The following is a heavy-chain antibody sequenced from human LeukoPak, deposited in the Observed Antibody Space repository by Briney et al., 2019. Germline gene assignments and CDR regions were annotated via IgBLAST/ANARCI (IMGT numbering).Heavy chain of an antibody. D-gene: IGHD3-10*01. Sequence: PSQTLSLTCAVSGGPFSGYFWSWIRQSSGKGLEWIGEIHNSGTTNYNPSLNSRVTISEDPSKNQFYLNLSSVTAADTAVYYWATRYYYNLGSFPFDFWGQGTLVTVSS. CDR2: IHNSGTT. CDR3: ATRYYYNLGSFPFDF. V-gene: IGHV4-34*01. CDR1: GGPFSGYF. J-gene: IGHJ4*02.